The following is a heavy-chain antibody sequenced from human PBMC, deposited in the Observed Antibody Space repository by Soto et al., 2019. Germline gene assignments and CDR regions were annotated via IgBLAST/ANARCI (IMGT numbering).Heavy chain of an antibody. J-gene: IGHJ4*02. Sequence: EVQLVESGGGLVKPGGSLRLSCAASGFTFSNAWMSWVRQAPGKGLEWVGRIKSKTDCGTTDYAAPVKGRFTISRDDSKNTLYLQMNSLKTEDTAVYYCTTGIYLLWFEEALDYWGQGTLVTVSS. CDR3: TTGIYLLWFEEALDY. V-gene: IGHV3-15*01. CDR2: IKSKTDCGTT. D-gene: IGHD3-10*01. CDR1: GFTFSNAW.